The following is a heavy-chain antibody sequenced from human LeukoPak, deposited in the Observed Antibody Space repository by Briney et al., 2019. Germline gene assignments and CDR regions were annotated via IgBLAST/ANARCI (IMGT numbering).Heavy chain of an antibody. CDR1: GFTFSSYS. V-gene: IGHV3-21*01. D-gene: IGHD6-19*01. CDR2: ISSSSSYI. J-gene: IGHJ4*02. Sequence: GGSLRLSCAASGFTFSSYSMNWVRQAPGKGLEWVSSISSSSSYIYYADSVKGRFTISRDNAKNSLYLQMNSLRAEDTAVYYCAREDSSGWYSADYWGQGTLVTVSS. CDR3: AREDSSGWYSADY.